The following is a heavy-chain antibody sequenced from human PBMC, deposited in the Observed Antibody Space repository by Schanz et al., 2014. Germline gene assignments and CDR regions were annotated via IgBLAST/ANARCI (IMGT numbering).Heavy chain of an antibody. CDR3: ARDAVALVPEYFMDV. D-gene: IGHD2-15*01. Sequence: EVQLVESGGGLVQPGGSLRLSCAASGFTVSKNYMSWVRQAPGKGLEWVSIIYTDGSTYYADSVRDRFTISRDNSKNTLNLLMNRLRPEDTAVYNCARDAVALVPEYFMDVWGKGTPVTVSS. V-gene: IGHV3-66*01. J-gene: IGHJ6*03. CDR1: GFTVSKNY. CDR2: IYTDGST.